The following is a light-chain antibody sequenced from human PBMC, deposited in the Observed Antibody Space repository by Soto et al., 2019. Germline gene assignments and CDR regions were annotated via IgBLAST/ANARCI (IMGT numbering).Light chain of an antibody. Sequence: DIQMTQSPSSLSASVGDRVTITCRASQSTSSYLNWYQQKPGNAPKILIYSASKLQSGVPRRFSGSGSGTDFTLTISSLQPEDFATYFCQQSHRTPYTFGQGTKLEIK. J-gene: IGKJ2*01. CDR1: QSTSSY. CDR2: SAS. V-gene: IGKV1-39*01. CDR3: QQSHRTPYT.